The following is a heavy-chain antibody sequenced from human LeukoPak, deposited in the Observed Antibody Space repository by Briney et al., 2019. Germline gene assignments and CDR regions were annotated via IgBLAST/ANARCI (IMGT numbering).Heavy chain of an antibody. CDR2: IYHSGST. Sequence: SETLSLTCAVSGGSISSGGYSWSWIRQPPGKGLEWIGYIYHSGSTYYNPSLKSRVTISVDRSKNQFSLKLNSLTAADTALYYCARGWTTVVTHFDYWGQGALVTVSS. CDR1: GGSISSGGYS. J-gene: IGHJ4*02. CDR3: ARGWTTVVTHFDY. D-gene: IGHD4-23*01. V-gene: IGHV4-30-2*01.